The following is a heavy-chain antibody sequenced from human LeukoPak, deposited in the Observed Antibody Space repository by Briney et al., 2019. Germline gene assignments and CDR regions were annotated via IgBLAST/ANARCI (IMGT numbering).Heavy chain of an antibody. CDR1: GYSFTRYA. CDR2: INTNTGNP. Sequence: ASVKVSCKASGYSFTRYAMNWVRQAPGQGLEWMGWINTNTGNPTYAQGFTGRFVFSLDTSVSTAYLQISSLKAEDTAVYYCARVDYYDSSRYYDNWFDPWGQGTLVTVSS. D-gene: IGHD3-22*01. V-gene: IGHV7-4-1*02. J-gene: IGHJ5*02. CDR3: ARVDYYDSSRYYDNWFDP.